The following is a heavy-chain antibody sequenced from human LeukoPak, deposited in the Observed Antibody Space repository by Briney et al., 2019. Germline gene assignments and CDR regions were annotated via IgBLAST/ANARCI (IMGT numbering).Heavy chain of an antibody. V-gene: IGHV3-48*03. CDR1: GFTFSSYE. CDR3: ARVIIVGATGI. CDR2: ISSGGSTV. Sequence: PGGSLRLSCAASGFTFSSYEMNWVRQAPGKGLEWVSYISSGGSTVYYADSVKGRFTIPRDNAKNSLYLQMNSLRAEDTAVYYCARVIIVGATGIWGQGTMVTVSS. D-gene: IGHD1-26*01. J-gene: IGHJ3*02.